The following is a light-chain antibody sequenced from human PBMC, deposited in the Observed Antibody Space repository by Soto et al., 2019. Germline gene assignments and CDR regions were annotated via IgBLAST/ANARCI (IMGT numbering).Light chain of an antibody. V-gene: IGKV3-15*01. CDR1: QSISSN. J-gene: IGKJ1*01. CDR3: QKYNSYSRGT. Sequence: EIVMTQSPATLSVSPGEGATLSCRASQSISSNLAWYQQRPGQAPRLLIYGASNRATGVPARFSGSGSGTEFTLTISRLQPDDFATYYCQKYNSYSRGTFGQGTKVDIK. CDR2: GAS.